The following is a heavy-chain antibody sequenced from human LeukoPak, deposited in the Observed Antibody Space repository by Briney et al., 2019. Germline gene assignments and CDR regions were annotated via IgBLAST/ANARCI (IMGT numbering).Heavy chain of an antibody. CDR2: IDPKSGGT. V-gene: IGHV1-2*02. CDR3: YYIDIVTSIRDAFDV. CDR1: GHTFRGYF. J-gene: IGHJ3*01. D-gene: IGHD5-12*01. Sequence: GALVKVSCMASGHTFRGYFLHWVRQVPGQGLEWMGWIDPKSGGTKYAQKFQGRVTMTRDTSISTLYMELSRLRSDDTAVYYCYYIDIVTSIRDAFDVRGQGTRVTVSS.